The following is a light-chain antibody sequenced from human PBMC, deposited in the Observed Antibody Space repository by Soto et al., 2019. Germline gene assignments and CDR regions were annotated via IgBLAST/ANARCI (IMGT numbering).Light chain of an antibody. Sequence: QSVLTQPASVSGSPGQSITIPCTGTSGDVGSYNLVSWYQQHPGKAPKLLIYEVTERPSGVSNRFSGSQSGNTASLTISGLQPDDEADYYCCSYAGNSEVFGTGTKVTVL. CDR3: CSYAGNSEV. CDR2: EVT. V-gene: IGLV2-23*02. J-gene: IGLJ1*01. CDR1: SGDVGSYNL.